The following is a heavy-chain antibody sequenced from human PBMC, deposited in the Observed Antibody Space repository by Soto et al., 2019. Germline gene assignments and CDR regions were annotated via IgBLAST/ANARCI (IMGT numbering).Heavy chain of an antibody. J-gene: IGHJ5*02. CDR3: ARDMLFDIVVVPAAMRGWFDP. D-gene: IGHD2-2*01. V-gene: IGHV1-18*01. CDR2: NSAYNGNT. Sequence: QVQLVQSGAEVKKPGASVKVSCKASGYTFTSYGISWVRQAPGQGLEWMGWNSAYNGNTNYAQKLQGRVTMTTDTSTSTAYMELRSLRSDDTAVYYCARDMLFDIVVVPAAMRGWFDPWGQGTLVTVSS. CDR1: GYTFTSYG.